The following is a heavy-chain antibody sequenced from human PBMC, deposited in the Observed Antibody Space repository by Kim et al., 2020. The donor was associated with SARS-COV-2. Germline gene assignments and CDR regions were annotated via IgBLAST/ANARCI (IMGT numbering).Heavy chain of an antibody. CDR1: GYTFTSYY. J-gene: IGHJ5*02. CDR2: INPSGGST. V-gene: IGHV1-46*01. Sequence: ASVKVSCKASGYTFTSYYMHWVRQAPGQGLEWMGIINPSGGSTSYAQKFQGRVTMTRDTSTSTVYMELSSLRSEDTAVYYCARERGTIAGGRQKQYNWFDPWGQGALVTVSS. CDR3: ARERGTIAGGRQKQYNWFDP. D-gene: IGHD6-13*01.